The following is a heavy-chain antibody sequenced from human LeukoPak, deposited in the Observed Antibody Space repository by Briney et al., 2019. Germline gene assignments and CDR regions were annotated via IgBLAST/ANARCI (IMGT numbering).Heavy chain of an antibody. CDR2: INHSGST. J-gene: IGHJ6*03. CDR3: ARLTKNDSGSFRFGKKKRGYMDV. V-gene: IGHV4-34*01. CDR1: GGSFSGYY. Sequence: SSETLSLTCAVYGGSFSGYYWSWIRQPPGKGLEWIREINHSGSTNYNPSLKSRVTISVDTSKNQFSLKLSSVTAADTAVYYCARLTKNDSGSFRFGKKKRGYMDVWGKGTTVTISS. D-gene: IGHD3-10*01.